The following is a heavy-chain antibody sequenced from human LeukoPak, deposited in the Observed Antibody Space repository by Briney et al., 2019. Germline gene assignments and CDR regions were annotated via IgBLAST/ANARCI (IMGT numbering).Heavy chain of an antibody. CDR1: GFTFSRYV. CDR3: ARAAPVRGVTFFDY. CDR2: ISKDGSDE. V-gene: IGHV3-30*04. D-gene: IGHD3-10*01. J-gene: IGHJ4*02. Sequence: PGGSLRLSCAASGFTFSRYVIHWVRQAPGKGLEWVAVISKDGSDEYYTDSVKGRFTVSRDTSKNSLYLQMNNLRGEDTAVYYCARAAPVRGVTFFDYWGQGTLITVSS.